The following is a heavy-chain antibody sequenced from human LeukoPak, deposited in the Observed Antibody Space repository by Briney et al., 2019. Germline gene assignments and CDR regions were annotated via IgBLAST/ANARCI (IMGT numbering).Heavy chain of an antibody. V-gene: IGHV1-2*02. CDR3: ARGIDILTGYQRSWFDP. D-gene: IGHD3-9*01. CDR1: GYTFTGYY. J-gene: IGHJ5*02. Sequence: ASVKVSCKASGYTFTGYYMHWVRQAPGQGPEWMGWINPNSGGTNYAQKFQGRVTMTGDTSISTAYMELSRLRSDDTAVYYCARGIDILTGYQRSWFDPWGQGTLVTVSS. CDR2: INPNSGGT.